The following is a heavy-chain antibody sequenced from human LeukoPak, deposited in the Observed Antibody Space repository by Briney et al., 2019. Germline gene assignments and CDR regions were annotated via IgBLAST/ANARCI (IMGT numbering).Heavy chain of an antibody. CDR1: GYTFTGYY. J-gene: IGHJ4*02. CDR3: ATDTTTYYYHY. CDR2: VDPEDGET. V-gene: IGHV1-69-2*01. Sequence: ASVKISCKVSGYTFTGYYMHWVQQAPGKGLEWMGLVDPEDGETIYAEKFQGRVTITADTSTDTAYMELSSLRSEDTAVYYCATDTTTYYYHYWGQGTLVTVSS. D-gene: IGHD1-26*01.